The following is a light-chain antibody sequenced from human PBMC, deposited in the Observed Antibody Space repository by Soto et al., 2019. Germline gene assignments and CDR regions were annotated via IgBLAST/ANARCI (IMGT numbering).Light chain of an antibody. V-gene: IGKV3-15*01. CDR1: QSVSNN. CDR2: GAS. Sequence: EIVLTQSPGTLSLSPGERATLSCRASQSVSNNYLAWYQQKPGQAPRLLIYGASTRATGIPARFSGSGSGTEYTLTISSLQSEDFAVYYCQQYNNWLSFGQGTKVDIK. CDR3: QQYNNWLS. J-gene: IGKJ1*01.